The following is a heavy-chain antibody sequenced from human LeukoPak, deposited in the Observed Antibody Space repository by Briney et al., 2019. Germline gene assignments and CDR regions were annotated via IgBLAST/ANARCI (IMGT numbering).Heavy chain of an antibody. J-gene: IGHJ4*02. Sequence: GASLRLSCAASGFIFSSYAMSWVRQAPGKGLEWVSGISGSGGSTYYVDSVKGRFTISRDNSKNTLYLQMNSLGAGDTAVYYRAKDCSTATCQKLFDYWGQGTLVTVSS. CDR1: GFIFSSYA. D-gene: IGHD2-2*01. CDR2: ISGSGGST. V-gene: IGHV3-23*01. CDR3: AKDCSTATCQKLFDY.